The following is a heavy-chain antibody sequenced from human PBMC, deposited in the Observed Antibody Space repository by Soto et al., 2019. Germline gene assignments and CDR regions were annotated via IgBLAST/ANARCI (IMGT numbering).Heavy chain of an antibody. Sequence: PGGSLRLSCAASGFTFSSYAMKWVRQAPGKGLEWVSLIGESGTPTYYADSVKGRFTISRDNSGNTPFLEMYSLRAEDTAVYYCARYIPGVRYYCMDVWGQGTTVTVSS. J-gene: IGHJ6*02. V-gene: IGHV3-23*01. D-gene: IGHD2-2*01. CDR2: IGESGTPT. CDR3: ARYIPGVRYYCMDV. CDR1: GFTFSSYA.